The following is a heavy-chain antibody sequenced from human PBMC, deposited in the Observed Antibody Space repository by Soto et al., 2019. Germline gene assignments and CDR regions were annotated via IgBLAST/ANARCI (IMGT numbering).Heavy chain of an antibody. V-gene: IGHV1-24*01. J-gene: IGHJ5*02. CDR1: GYTLTELS. CDR3: ATVLTYYYGSGSSGWFDP. Sequence: GASVKVSCKVSGYTLTELSMHWVRQAPGKGLEWMGGFDPEDGETIYAQKFQGRVTMTEDTSTDTAYMELSSLRSEDTAVYYCATVLTYYYGSGSSGWFDPWGQGTPVT. CDR2: FDPEDGET. D-gene: IGHD3-10*01.